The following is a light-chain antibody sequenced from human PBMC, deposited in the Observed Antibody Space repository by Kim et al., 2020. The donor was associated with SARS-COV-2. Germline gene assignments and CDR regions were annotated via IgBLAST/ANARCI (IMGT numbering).Light chain of an antibody. CDR2: AKT. CDR3: NSRDSTGSHVV. CDR1: SLRSYY. J-gene: IGLJ2*01. Sequence: ALGQTVRITCQGDSLRSYYASWYQQKPGQSPVIVIYAKTLRPSGIPDRFSGSSSGNTASLTITGAQAEDEADYYCNSRDSTGSHVVFGAGTQLTVL. V-gene: IGLV3-19*01.